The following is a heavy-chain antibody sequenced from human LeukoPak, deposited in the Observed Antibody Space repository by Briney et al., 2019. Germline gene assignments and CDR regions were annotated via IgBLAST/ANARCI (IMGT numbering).Heavy chain of an antibody. CDR2: IYYSGST. J-gene: IGHJ4*02. D-gene: IGHD2/OR15-2a*01. V-gene: IGHV4-31*03. Sequence: SETLSLTCTVSGGSISSGGYYWSWIRQHPGKGLEWIGYIYYSGSTYHNPSLKSRVTISVDTSKNQFSLKLSSVTAADTAVYYCAGHHPRNTVDFWGQGTLVTVSS. CDR1: GGSISSGGYY. CDR3: AGHHPRNTVDF.